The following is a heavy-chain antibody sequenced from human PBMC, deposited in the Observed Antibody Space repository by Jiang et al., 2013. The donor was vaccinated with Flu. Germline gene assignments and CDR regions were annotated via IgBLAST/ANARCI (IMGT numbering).Heavy chain of an antibody. CDR1: GYTFTSYY. CDR2: INPSGGST. Sequence: GAEVKKPGASVKVSCKASGYTFTSYYMHWVRQAPGQGLEWMGIINPSGGSTSYAQKFQGRVTMTRDTSTSTVYMELSSLRSEDTAVYYCATTGDIVVVPAAFYYYYGMDVWGQGTTVTVSS. D-gene: IGHD2-2*01. CDR3: ATTGDIVVVPAAFYYYYGMDV. J-gene: IGHJ6*02. V-gene: IGHV1-46*01.